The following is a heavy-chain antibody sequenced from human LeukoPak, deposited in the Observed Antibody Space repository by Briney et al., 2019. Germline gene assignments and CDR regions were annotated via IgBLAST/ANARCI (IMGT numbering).Heavy chain of an antibody. CDR1: GGSINSGAYY. Sequence: SETLSLTCTVSGGSINSGAYYWSWVRQHPGRGLEWIGYIYYSGSTYYNPSLKSRVFISEDTSKNQFSLRLSSVTAADTAVYHCARDNWNYGSSMDVWGQGTTVTVSS. CDR3: ARDNWNYGSSMDV. J-gene: IGHJ6*02. CDR2: IYYSGST. V-gene: IGHV4-31*03. D-gene: IGHD1-7*01.